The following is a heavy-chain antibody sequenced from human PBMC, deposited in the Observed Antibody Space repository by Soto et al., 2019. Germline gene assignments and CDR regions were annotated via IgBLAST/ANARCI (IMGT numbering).Heavy chain of an antibody. CDR2: TSADNGDT. J-gene: IGHJ4*02. CDR1: GYSFDRYG. D-gene: IGHD3-22*01. CDR3: ARDRSYYYETSGYPFDY. V-gene: IGHV1-18*01. Sequence: GASVKVSCKASGYSFDRYGISWVRQAPGQRPEWMGWTSADNGDTRFSQKVQGRLTLTTDTSTNTAYMDLRSLSSDDTAVYYCARDRSYYYETSGYPFDYWGQGTQVTVSS.